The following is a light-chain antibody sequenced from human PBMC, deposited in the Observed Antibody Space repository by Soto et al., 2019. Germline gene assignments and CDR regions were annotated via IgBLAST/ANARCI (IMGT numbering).Light chain of an antibody. V-gene: IGLV2-14*01. CDR2: EVS. J-gene: IGLJ1*01. CDR3: SSYTRQYTPSYV. CDR1: SSDVGGYNY. Sequence: QSVLTQPASVSGSPGQSITLSCTGTSSDVGGYNYVSWYQQHPGKAPKLMISEVSNRPSGISHRFSGSKSGNTASLTISGLRAEDEADYYCSSYTRQYTPSYVFGTGTKVTVL.